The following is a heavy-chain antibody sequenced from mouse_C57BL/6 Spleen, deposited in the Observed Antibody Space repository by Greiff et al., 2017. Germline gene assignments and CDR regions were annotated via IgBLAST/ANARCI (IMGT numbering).Heavy chain of an antibody. CDR3: AKAGRGAMDY. CDR2: ISNLAYSI. Sequence: EVMLVESGGGLVQPGGSLKLSCAASGFTFSDYGMAWVRQAPRKGPEWVAFISNLAYSIYYADTVTGRFTISRENAKNTLYLEMSSLRSEDTAMYYCAKAGRGAMDYWGQGTSGTVSS. CDR1: GFTFSDYG. V-gene: IGHV5-15*04. D-gene: IGHD3-3*01. J-gene: IGHJ4*01.